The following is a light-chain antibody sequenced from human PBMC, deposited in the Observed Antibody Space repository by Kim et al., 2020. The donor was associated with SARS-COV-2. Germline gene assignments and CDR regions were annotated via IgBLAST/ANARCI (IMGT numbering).Light chain of an antibody. J-gene: IGKJ4*01. CDR1: QTISSID. CDR3: HHYGSSPLA. Sequence: PGERATHSCKASQTISSIDLAWYQQKPGQAPRLRLHGASSRATGIPDRFSGSGSGTDFTLTISRLEPEDFAVYFCHHYGSSPLAFGGGTKVDIK. CDR2: GAS. V-gene: IGKV3-20*01.